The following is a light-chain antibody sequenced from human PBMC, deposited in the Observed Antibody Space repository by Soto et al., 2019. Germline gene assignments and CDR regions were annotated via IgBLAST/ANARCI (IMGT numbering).Light chain of an antibody. V-gene: IGKV3-20*01. J-gene: IGKJ5*01. Sequence: EIVLTQSPGTLSLSPGEGATLSCRASQSVTRTFLAWYQQKLGQAPMLLIYGASSRATGIPDRFSGSGSGTDFTLTISRLEPEDFAVYFCQQYGSSPNTFGQGTRLEI. CDR1: QSVTRTF. CDR2: GAS. CDR3: QQYGSSPNT.